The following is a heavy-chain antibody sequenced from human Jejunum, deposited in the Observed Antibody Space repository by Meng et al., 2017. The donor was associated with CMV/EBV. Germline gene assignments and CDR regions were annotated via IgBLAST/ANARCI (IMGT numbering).Heavy chain of an antibody. CDR1: FNSHG. CDR3: ARDPDYSTDWYGGGDF. CDR2: ISRTVGLT. V-gene: IGHV3-21*06. D-gene: IGHD4-11*01. J-gene: IGHJ4*02. Sequence: FNSHGMNWVRQAPGKGLEWVSSISRTVGLTYYAGSVKGRFTISRDNGKSSVFLQMDSLRVEDTAVYYCARDPDYSTDWYGGGDFWGQGVLVTVSS.